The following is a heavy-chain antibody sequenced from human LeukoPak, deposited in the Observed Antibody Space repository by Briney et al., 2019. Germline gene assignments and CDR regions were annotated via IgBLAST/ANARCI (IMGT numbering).Heavy chain of an antibody. CDR3: ARVGYTSYYYYGMDA. D-gene: IGHD6-13*01. CDR1: GFTFSSYA. Sequence: GGSLRLSCAASGFTFSSYAMHWVRQAPGKGLEYVSAISSNGGSTYYANSVKGRFTISRDNSKHTLYLQMGSLRAEDMAVYYCARVGYTSYYYYGMDAWGQGTTVTVSS. CDR2: ISSNGGST. V-gene: IGHV3-64*01. J-gene: IGHJ6*02.